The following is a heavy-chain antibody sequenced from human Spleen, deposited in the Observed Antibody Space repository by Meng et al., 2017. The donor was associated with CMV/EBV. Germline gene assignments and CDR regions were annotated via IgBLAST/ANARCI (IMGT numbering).Heavy chain of an antibody. CDR1: GGTFGTFA. CDR3: ARGTGDCSGGTCYSDFDY. Sequence: SVKVSCKASGGTFGTFAISWVRQAPGQGLEWMGGFIPIFGSPKYAQKFQGRVTITTDESTSTAYMELSSLRYEDTAVYYCARGTGDCSGGTCYSDFDYWGQGTLVTVSS. CDR2: FIPIFGSP. J-gene: IGHJ4*02. V-gene: IGHV1-69*05. D-gene: IGHD2-15*01.